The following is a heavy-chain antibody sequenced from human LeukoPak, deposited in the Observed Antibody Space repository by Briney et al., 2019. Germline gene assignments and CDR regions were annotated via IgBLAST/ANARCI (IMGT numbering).Heavy chain of an antibody. Sequence: ASVKVSCKASGYTFTGYCMHWVRQAPGQGLEWMGWINPNSGGTNYAQKFQGRVTMTRDTSISTAYMELSRLRSDDTAVYFCARGDGIYYGSGRSAFDIWGQGTMVTVSS. V-gene: IGHV1-2*02. CDR1: GYTFTGYC. CDR3: ARGDGIYYGSGRSAFDI. D-gene: IGHD3-10*01. J-gene: IGHJ3*02. CDR2: INPNSGGT.